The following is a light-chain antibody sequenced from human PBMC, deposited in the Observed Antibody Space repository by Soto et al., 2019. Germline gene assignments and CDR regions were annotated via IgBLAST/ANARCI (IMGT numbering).Light chain of an antibody. V-gene: IGKV3-20*01. Sequence: EVVLTQSPGTLSLSPGESATLSCRDSQSVRGNYFAWYQQRPGQAPRLLVYGPSVRAAGIPDRFRGSGSRTDFNLTINRVEPEDFAVYYCHQFGMSPFTFGPGTTLDIK. CDR2: GPS. CDR3: HQFGMSPFT. J-gene: IGKJ3*01. CDR1: QSVRGNY.